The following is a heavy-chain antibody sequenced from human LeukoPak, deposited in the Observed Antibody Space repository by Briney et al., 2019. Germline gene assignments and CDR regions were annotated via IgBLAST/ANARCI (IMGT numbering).Heavy chain of an antibody. J-gene: IGHJ5*02. CDR1: GYTFTSYD. CDR3: ARDPIALYYYDSSGYYPDENWFDP. V-gene: IGHV1-8*01. CDR2: MNPNSGNT. Sequence: ASVKVSCKASGYTFTSYDINWVRQATGQGLEWMGWMNPNSGNTGYAQKFQGRVTMTRNTSISTAYMELSSLRSEDTAVYYCARDPIALYYYDSSGYYPDENWFDPWGQGTVVIVSS. D-gene: IGHD3-22*01.